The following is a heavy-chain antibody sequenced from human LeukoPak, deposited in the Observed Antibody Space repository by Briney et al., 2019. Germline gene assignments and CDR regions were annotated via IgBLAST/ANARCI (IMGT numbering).Heavy chain of an antibody. Sequence: SETLSLTCAVYGGSFSGYYWSWIRQPPGKGLEWIGEINHSGGTNYNPSLKSRVTISVDTSKNQFSLKLSSVTAADTAVYYCACCTYYDFWSGYYYYFDYWGQGTLVTVSS. CDR3: ACCTYYDFWSGYYYYFDY. J-gene: IGHJ4*02. CDR1: GGSFSGYY. D-gene: IGHD3-3*01. V-gene: IGHV4-34*01. CDR2: INHSGGT.